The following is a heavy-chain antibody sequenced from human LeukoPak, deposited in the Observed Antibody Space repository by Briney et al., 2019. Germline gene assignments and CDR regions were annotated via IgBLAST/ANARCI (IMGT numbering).Heavy chain of an antibody. V-gene: IGHV4-39*07. D-gene: IGHD3-16*02. CDR3: ATMPYDYVWGSYRIGLTQFDY. Sequence: SETLSLTCTVSGGSISSSSSYWGWIRQPPGKGLEWIGSIYYSGSTYYNPSLKSRVTISVDTSKNQFSLKLSSVTAADTAVYYCATMPYDYVWGSYRIGLTQFDYWGQGTLVTVSS. J-gene: IGHJ4*02. CDR1: GGSISSSSSY. CDR2: IYYSGST.